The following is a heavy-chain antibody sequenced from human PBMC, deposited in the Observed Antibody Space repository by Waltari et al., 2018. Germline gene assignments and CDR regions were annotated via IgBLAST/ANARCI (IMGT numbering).Heavy chain of an antibody. D-gene: IGHD2-15*01. CDR1: GGSFSGYY. J-gene: IGHJ5*02. V-gene: IGHV4-34*01. CDR3: ARGVVAATGGFDP. Sequence: QVQLQQWGAGLLKPSETLSLTCAVYGGSFSGYYWSWIRQPPGKGLEWIGEINHSGSTNYNPSLKSRVTISVDTSKNQFSLKLSSVTAADTAVYYCARGVVAATGGFDPWGQGTLVTVSS. CDR2: INHSGST.